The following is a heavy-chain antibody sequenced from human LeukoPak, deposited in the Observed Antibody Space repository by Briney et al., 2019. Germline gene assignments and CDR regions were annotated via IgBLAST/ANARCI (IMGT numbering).Heavy chain of an antibody. V-gene: IGHV1-8*01. CDR2: MNPNSGNT. CDR1: GYTFSSYD. Sequence: ASVKVSCKASGYTFSSYDINWVRQAPGQGLEWMGWMNPNSGNTGYAQELQGRVAMTRDTSISTAYMELSSLISDDTAVYYRTRGGTIYDTILEDPFDIWGQGTMVTVSS. D-gene: IGHD3-22*01. J-gene: IGHJ3*02. CDR3: TRGGTIYDTILEDPFDI.